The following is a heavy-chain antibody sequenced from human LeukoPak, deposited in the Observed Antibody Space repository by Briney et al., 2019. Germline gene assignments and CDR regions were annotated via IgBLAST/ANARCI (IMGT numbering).Heavy chain of an antibody. CDR1: GFTFSSYA. CDR3: ARFADYGDYVTPLGLDI. V-gene: IGHV3-23*01. Sequence: GGSLRLSCAASGFTFSSYAMSWVRQAPGKGLEWVSAISGSDGSTYYADSVKGRFTISRDNSKNTLYLQMNSLRAEDTAVYYCARFADYGDYVTPLGLDIWGQGTMVTVSS. D-gene: IGHD4-17*01. J-gene: IGHJ3*02. CDR2: ISGSDGST.